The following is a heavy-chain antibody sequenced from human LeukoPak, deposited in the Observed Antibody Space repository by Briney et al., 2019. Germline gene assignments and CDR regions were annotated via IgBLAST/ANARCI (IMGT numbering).Heavy chain of an antibody. D-gene: IGHD2/OR15-2a*01. CDR2: IYYSGST. V-gene: IGHV4-39*07. Sequence: PSETLSLTCTVSGGSISSSSYYWGWIRQPPGKGLEWIGSIYYSGSTYYNPSLKSRVTISVDTSKNQFSLKLSSVTAADTAVYYCASLYCTRTTCFFDYWGQGTLVTVSS. CDR1: GGSISSSSYY. CDR3: ASLYCTRTTCFFDY. J-gene: IGHJ4*02.